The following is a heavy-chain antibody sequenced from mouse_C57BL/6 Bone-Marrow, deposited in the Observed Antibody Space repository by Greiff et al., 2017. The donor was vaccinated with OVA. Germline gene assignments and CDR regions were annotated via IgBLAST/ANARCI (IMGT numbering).Heavy chain of an antibody. D-gene: IGHD1-1*01. Sequence: VQLQQSGAELVRPGASVKLSCTASGFNIKDDYMHWVKQRPEQGLEWIGWIDPENGDTEYASKFQGKATITADTSSNTAYLQRSSLTSEDTAVYYCTTYSYGLDYWGQGTTLTVSS. CDR2: IDPENGDT. V-gene: IGHV14-4*01. CDR1: GFNIKDDY. CDR3: TTYSYGLDY. J-gene: IGHJ2*01.